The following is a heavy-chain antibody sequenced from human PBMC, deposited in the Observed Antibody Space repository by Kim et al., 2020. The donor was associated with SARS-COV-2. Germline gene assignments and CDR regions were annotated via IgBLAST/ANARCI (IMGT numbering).Heavy chain of an antibody. Sequence: GGSLRLSCATSGFTFVKFAMAWVRQAPGKGPEWVSGVSPGGAPYYADSVKGRFTISRDSTKNMIYHQMSSLGVEDTAVYYCAKLGDDMRLIVDRWGQGTLVTVSS. V-gene: IGHV3-23*01. D-gene: IGHD2-21*01. CDR3: AKLGDDMRLIVDR. CDR1: GFTFVKFA. J-gene: IGHJ5*02. CDR2: VSPGGAP.